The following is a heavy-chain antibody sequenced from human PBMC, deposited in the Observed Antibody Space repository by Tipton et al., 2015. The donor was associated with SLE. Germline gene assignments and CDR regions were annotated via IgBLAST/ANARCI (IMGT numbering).Heavy chain of an antibody. Sequence: TLSLTCAVYGGSFSGYYWSWIRQPLGKGLEWIGYIYYSGSTNYNPSLKSRVTISVDTSKNQFSLKLSSVTAADTAVYYCARRLTRYSGYDYFDYWGQGTLVTVSS. CDR3: ARRLTRYSGYDYFDY. CDR2: IYYSGST. CDR1: GGSFSGYY. J-gene: IGHJ4*02. D-gene: IGHD5-12*01. V-gene: IGHV4-59*08.